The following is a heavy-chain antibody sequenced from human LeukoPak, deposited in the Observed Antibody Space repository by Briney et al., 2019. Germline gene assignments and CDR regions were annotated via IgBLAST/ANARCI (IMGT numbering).Heavy chain of an antibody. D-gene: IGHD5-12*01. V-gene: IGHV1-2*02. CDR2: INPNSGGT. Sequence: ASVKVSCKASGYTFTGYYMHWVRQAPGQGLEWMGWINPNSGGTNYAQKFQGRVTMTRDTSISTAYMELSRLRSDDTAVYYCARENSGYDYLRVGYYYYMDVWGKGTTVTISS. J-gene: IGHJ6*03. CDR1: GYTFTGYY. CDR3: ARENSGYDYLRVGYYYYMDV.